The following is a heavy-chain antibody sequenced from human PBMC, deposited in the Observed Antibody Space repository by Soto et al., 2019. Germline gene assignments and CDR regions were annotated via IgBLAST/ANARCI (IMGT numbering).Heavy chain of an antibody. V-gene: IGHV3-30*18. CDR1: GFTFSSYG. CDR3: AKSLSHYDSSPDLDY. D-gene: IGHD3-22*01. J-gene: IGHJ4*02. CDR2: ISYDGSNK. Sequence: PGGSLRLSCAASGFTFSSYGMHWVRQAPGKGLEWVAVISYDGSNKYYADSVKGRFTISRDNSKNTLYLQMNSLRAEDTAVYYCAKSLSHYDSSPDLDYWGQGTLVTVSS.